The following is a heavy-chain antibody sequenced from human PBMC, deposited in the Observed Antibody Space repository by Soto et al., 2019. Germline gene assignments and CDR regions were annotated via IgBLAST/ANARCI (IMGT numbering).Heavy chain of an antibody. V-gene: IGHV1-18*01. J-gene: IGHJ4*02. D-gene: IGHD3-22*01. CDR1: GYTFTSYG. CDR3: ARAKAVDSSGYPFDY. Sequence: ASLKVSCKASGYTFTSYGISWVRQAPGQGLEWMGWISASIGNTNYAQKLQGRVTLTTDTSTSTAYMELRSLTSDDTAVYYCARAKAVDSSGYPFDYWGQGTLVTVSS. CDR2: ISASIGNT.